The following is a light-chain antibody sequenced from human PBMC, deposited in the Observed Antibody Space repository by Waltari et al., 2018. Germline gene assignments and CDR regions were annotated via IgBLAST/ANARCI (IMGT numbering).Light chain of an antibody. CDR2: EPS. V-gene: IGKV3-15*01. CDR3: QQYNDWPPYT. CDR1: QSVTSN. Sequence: EVVMTQSPVTLSVSPGERATLSCRASQSVTSNVAWYQQKAGQPPRLLIYEPSTSVTGVPARFSGSGSGTEFTLTISSLQSEDSAVYYCQQYNDWPPYTFGQGTKLEIK. J-gene: IGKJ2*01.